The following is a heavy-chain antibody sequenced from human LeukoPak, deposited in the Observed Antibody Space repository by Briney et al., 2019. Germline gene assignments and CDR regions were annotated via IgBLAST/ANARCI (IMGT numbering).Heavy chain of an antibody. Sequence: GGSLRLSCAASEFTFSSYWMSWVRQAPGKGLEWVANIKQDGSEKYYVDSVKGRFTISRDNAKNSLYLQMNSLRAEDTAVYYCATQSCSSTSCYDEMGFDYWGQGTLVTVSS. CDR3: ATQSCSSTSCYDEMGFDY. V-gene: IGHV3-7*01. CDR2: IKQDGSEK. J-gene: IGHJ4*02. CDR1: EFTFSSYW. D-gene: IGHD2-2*01.